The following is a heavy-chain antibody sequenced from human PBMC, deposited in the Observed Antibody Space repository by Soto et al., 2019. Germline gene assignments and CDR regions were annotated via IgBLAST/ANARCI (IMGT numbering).Heavy chain of an antibody. D-gene: IGHD6-13*01. Sequence: SETLSLTCTVSGGSISSYYWSWIRQPPGKGREGMGYIYYRGSTNYNPSLKSRVTISVDTSKNQFSLKLSSVTAADTAVYYCARAYSSSWYFDYWGQGTLVTVSS. CDR1: GGSISSYY. CDR2: IYYRGST. V-gene: IGHV4-59*01. J-gene: IGHJ4*02. CDR3: ARAYSSSWYFDY.